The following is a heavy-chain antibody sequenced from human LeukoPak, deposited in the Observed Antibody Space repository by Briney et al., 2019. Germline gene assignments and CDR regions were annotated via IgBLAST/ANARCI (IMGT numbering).Heavy chain of an antibody. D-gene: IGHD6-19*01. CDR1: GYTFTGYY. CDR3: ARDRGIAVAGTIVWYYYYGMDV. Sequence: ASVKVSCKASGYTFTGYYMHWVRQAPGQGLGWMGWIDPNSGGTNYAQKFQGRVTMTRDTSISTAYMELSRLRSDDTAVYYCARDRGIAVAGTIVWYYYYGMDVWGQGTTVTVSS. CDR2: IDPNSGGT. J-gene: IGHJ6*02. V-gene: IGHV1-2*02.